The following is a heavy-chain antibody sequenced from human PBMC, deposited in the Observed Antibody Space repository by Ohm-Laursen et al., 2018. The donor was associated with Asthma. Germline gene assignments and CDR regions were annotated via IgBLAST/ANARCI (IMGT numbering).Heavy chain of an antibody. CDR2: ISASGVTT. CDR3: MKLKLGGTTGYRNWFDP. V-gene: IGHV3-23*01. CDR1: GFTFSSYA. D-gene: IGHD1-26*01. Sequence: SLRLSCAATGFTFSSYAMSWVRQAPGKGLEWVSAISASGVTTYYADSVKGRFTISRDDSKNTLYLQMTSLRAEDTAVYYCMKLKLGGTTGYRNWFDPWGQGTLITVSS. J-gene: IGHJ5*02.